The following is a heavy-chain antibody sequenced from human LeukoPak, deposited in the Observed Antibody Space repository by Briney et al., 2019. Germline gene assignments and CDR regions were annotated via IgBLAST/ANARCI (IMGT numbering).Heavy chain of an antibody. CDR1: GYSISSGYY. CDR3: ATAYYDFWSGYPKSRFDP. J-gene: IGHJ5*02. CDR2: IYHSGST. Sequence: PSETLSLTCAVSGYSISSGYYWGWIRQPPGKGLEWIGSIYHSGSTYYNPSLKSRVTISVDTSKNQFSLKLSSVTAADTAVYYCATAYYDFWSGYPKSRFDPWGQGTLVTVSS. D-gene: IGHD3-3*01. V-gene: IGHV4-38-2*01.